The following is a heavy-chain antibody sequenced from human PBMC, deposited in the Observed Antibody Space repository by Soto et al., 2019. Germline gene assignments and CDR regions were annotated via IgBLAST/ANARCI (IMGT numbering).Heavy chain of an antibody. CDR1: GGSISSGGYY. CDR2: IYYSGST. CDR3: ARIRSGYYSHFDY. J-gene: IGHJ4*02. V-gene: IGHV4-31*03. Sequence: LSLTCTVSGGSISSGGYYWSWIRQHPGKGLEWIGYIYYSGSTYYNPSLKSRVTISVDTSKNQFSLKLSSVTAADTAVYYCARIRSGYYSHFDYWGQGTLVTVSS. D-gene: IGHD3-22*01.